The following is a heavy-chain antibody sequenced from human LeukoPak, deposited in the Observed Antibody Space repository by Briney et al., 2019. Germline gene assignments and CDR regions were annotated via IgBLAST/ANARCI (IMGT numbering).Heavy chain of an antibody. Sequence: SETLSLTCAVSGGSISSGGYSWSWIRQPPGKGLEWIGYIYHSGSTHYNPSLKSRVTISVDRSKNQFSLKLSSVTAADTAVYYCARRPWYYYDSSGYRNWYFDLWGRGTLVTVSS. CDR3: ARRPWYYYDSSGYRNWYFDL. J-gene: IGHJ2*01. D-gene: IGHD3-22*01. CDR1: GGSISSGGYS. V-gene: IGHV4-30-2*01. CDR2: IYHSGST.